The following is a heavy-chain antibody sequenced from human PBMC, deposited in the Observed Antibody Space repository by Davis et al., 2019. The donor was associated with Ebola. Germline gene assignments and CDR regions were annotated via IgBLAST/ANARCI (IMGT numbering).Heavy chain of an antibody. Sequence: PGGSLRLSCAASGFTFSSSWMTCVRQAPGKGLDWVSYISTSGSTIYYADSVNGRFTISRDNAKNSLYLQMDSLRAEDTAVYYCARRSSSGWAYGMDVWGKGTTVTVSS. CDR3: ARRSSSGWAYGMDV. CDR1: GFTFSSSW. V-gene: IGHV3-48*04. J-gene: IGHJ6*04. CDR2: ISTSGSTI. D-gene: IGHD6-19*01.